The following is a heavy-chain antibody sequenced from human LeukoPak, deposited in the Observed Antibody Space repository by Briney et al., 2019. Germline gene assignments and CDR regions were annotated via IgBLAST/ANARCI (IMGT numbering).Heavy chain of an antibody. V-gene: IGHV1-18*01. CDR2: ISGDNDNT. CDR1: GYTFTSYG. D-gene: IGHD2-15*01. CDR3: ARVGYCSGGSCSMDV. J-gene: IGHJ6*03. Sequence: ASLKVSCKASGYTFTSYGISWVRQAPGQGLEWTGWISGDNDNTNYAQKVQGRVTMTTDTSTSTAYMELRSLRSDDTAVYYCARVGYCSGGSCSMDVWGKGTTVTVSS.